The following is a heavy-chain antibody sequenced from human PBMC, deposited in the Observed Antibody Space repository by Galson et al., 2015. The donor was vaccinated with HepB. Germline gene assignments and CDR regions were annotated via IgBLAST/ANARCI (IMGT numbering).Heavy chain of an antibody. Sequence: SLRLSCAASGFSFSHYPMHWVRQAPGKGLEWVTFISYDGDNKTYADSVKGRFTISRDDSKNTLYLQMNALRADDSAVYFCARGGSDEQLHHWGQGTLVTVSS. V-gene: IGHV3-30*19. CDR1: GFSFSHYP. CDR3: ARGGSDEQLHH. J-gene: IGHJ5*02. CDR2: ISYDGDNK. D-gene: IGHD3-16*01.